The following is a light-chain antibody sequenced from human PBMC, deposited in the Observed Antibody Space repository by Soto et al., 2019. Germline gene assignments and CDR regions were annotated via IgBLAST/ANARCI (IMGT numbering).Light chain of an antibody. CDR2: EVS. V-gene: IGLV2-14*01. CDR1: SSDVGGYNY. J-gene: IGLJ3*02. Sequence: QSVLTQPASVSWSPGQSITISCTGTSSDVGGYNYVSWYQQHPGKAPKLMIYEVSNRPSGVSNRFSGSKSGNTASLTISGLQAEDEAAYYCSSYTRSSTRVFGGGTKLTVL. CDR3: SSYTRSSTRV.